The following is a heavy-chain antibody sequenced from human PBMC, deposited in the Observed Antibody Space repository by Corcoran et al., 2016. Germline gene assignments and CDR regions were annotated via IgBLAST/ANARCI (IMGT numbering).Heavy chain of an antibody. CDR1: GGTFSSYA. D-gene: IGHD1-7*01. CDR2: IIPIFGTA. Sequence: QVQLVQSGAEVKKPGSSVKVSCKASGGTFSSYAISWVRQAPGQGLEWMGGIIPIFGTANYAQKFQGRVTITADKSTSTAYMELRSLRSEDTAVYYCAMRPVGNWNYGGSGAFDIWGQGTMVTVSS. CDR3: AMRPVGNWNYGGSGAFDI. V-gene: IGHV1-69*06. J-gene: IGHJ3*02.